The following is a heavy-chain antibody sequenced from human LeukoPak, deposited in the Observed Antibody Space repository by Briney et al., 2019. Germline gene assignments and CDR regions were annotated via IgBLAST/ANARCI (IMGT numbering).Heavy chain of an antibody. Sequence: TGGSLRLSCAASGFTFSSDSMNWVRQAPGKGLEWVSYISSSSSTIYYADSVKGRFTISRDNAKNSLYLQMNSLRAEDTAVYYCARSLIIVSSRESYYFDYWGQGTLVTVSS. CDR3: ARSLIIVSSRESYYFDY. D-gene: IGHD2-21*01. V-gene: IGHV3-48*01. J-gene: IGHJ4*02. CDR2: ISSSSSTI. CDR1: GFTFSSDS.